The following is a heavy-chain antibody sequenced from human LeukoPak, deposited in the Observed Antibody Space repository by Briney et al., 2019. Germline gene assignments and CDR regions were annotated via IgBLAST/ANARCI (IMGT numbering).Heavy chain of an antibody. CDR3: AREIAAYSGSYYFDY. Sequence: GGSLRLSCAASGFTFSSYAMHWVRQAPGKGLEWVSSISSSSSYIYYADSVKGRFTISRDNAKDSLYLQMNSLRAEDTAVYYCAREIAAYSGSYYFDYWGQGTLVTVSS. D-gene: IGHD1-26*01. CDR2: ISSSSSYI. J-gene: IGHJ4*02. CDR1: GFTFSSYA. V-gene: IGHV3-21*01.